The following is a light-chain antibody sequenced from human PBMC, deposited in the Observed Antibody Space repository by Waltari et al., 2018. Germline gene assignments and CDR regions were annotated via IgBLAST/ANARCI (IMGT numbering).Light chain of an antibody. CDR2: AAS. Sequence: DIQMPQSPSSLSASVGDRVTITCLASTSINRYLNWYQQKPGKAPKALIFAASSLQTGVPSRFSGSGSGTDFTLTIDSLQPEDFATYYCQQSYSVIWTFGQGTKVEIK. CDR1: TSINRY. J-gene: IGKJ1*01. CDR3: QQSYSVIWT. V-gene: IGKV1-39*01.